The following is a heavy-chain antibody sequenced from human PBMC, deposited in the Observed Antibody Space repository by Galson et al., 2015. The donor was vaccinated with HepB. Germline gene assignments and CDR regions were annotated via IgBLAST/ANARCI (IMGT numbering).Heavy chain of an antibody. D-gene: IGHD5-18*01. Sequence: LRLSCAASGCTFRDYYMSWIRQAPGTGLEWVSYISGSGNSIYYADSVKGRFTISRANSRDTLFLQMKSLRIEDTARYHCATDVRDNTGMMNVTTDLYYMSVWGQGTTVTVSS. CDR1: GCTFRDYY. CDR2: ISGSGNSI. V-gene: IGHV3-11*04. J-gene: IGHJ6*03. CDR3: ATDVRDNTGMMNVTTDLYYMSV.